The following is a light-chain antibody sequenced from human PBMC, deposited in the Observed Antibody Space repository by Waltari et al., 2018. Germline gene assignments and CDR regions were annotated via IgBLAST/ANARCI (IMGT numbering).Light chain of an antibody. CDR3: AAWDDSLHGWV. Sequence: QSVLTQPPSASGTPGQRVTISCSGSSSNIGTNPVNWYHQVPGTAPKLLIPSNAQRPSGVRDRFSGSKSGTSASLAISGLQSEDEADYYCAAWDDSLHGWVFGGGTKLTVL. CDR2: SNA. CDR1: SSNIGTNP. J-gene: IGLJ3*02. V-gene: IGLV1-44*01.